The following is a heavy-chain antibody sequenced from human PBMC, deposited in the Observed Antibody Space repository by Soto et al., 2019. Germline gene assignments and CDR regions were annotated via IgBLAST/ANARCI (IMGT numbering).Heavy chain of an antibody. CDR3: ARDPPTGATLDWVDS. D-gene: IGHD1-7*01. CDR2: ISSSGSFM. Sequence: LRLSCAASGFSFSSDSMAWVRQAPGKGLEWVSSISSSGSFMNYADSVKGRFTISRDNARNSLYLQMSGLKDEDTAVYYCARDPPTGATLDWVDSWGQGTLVTVSS. V-gene: IGHV3-21*01. CDR1: GFSFSSDS. J-gene: IGHJ5*01.